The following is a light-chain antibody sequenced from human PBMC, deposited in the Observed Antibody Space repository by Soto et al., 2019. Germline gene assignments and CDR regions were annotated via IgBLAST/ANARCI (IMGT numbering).Light chain of an antibody. CDR2: GAS. CDR1: QSVSSN. Sequence: EIVMTQSPATLSVSPGERATLSCRASQSVSSNLAWYQQKPGQAPRLLIYGASTRATGIPARFSGSESGTEFTLTISSLQSEDFAVYYCQQYDKWPQTFGQGTRLEI. CDR3: QQYDKWPQT. J-gene: IGKJ5*01. V-gene: IGKV3-15*01.